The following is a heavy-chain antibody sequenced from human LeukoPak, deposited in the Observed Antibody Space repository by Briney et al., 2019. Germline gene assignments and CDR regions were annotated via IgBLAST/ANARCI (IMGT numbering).Heavy chain of an antibody. CDR3: ARHLSGVTGYTYGRGIDY. Sequence: GGSLRLSCAASGFTFSSYWMSWVRQAPGKGLEWVANIKKDGIEKYYVDSVKGRFTISRENAKTSLYLQMNSLRAEDTAVYYCARHLSGVTGYTYGRGIDYWGQGTLVTVSS. CDR2: IKKDGIEK. J-gene: IGHJ4*02. CDR1: GFTFSSYW. V-gene: IGHV3-7*01. D-gene: IGHD5-18*01.